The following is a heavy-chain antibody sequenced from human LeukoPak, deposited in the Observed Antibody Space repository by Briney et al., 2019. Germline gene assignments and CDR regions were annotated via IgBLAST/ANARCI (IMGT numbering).Heavy chain of an antibody. D-gene: IGHD3-22*01. Sequence: GGSLRLSCAASGFTFSSYAMSWARQAPGKGLEWVSAISGSGGSTYYAGSVKGRFTISRDNSKNTLYLQMNSLRAEDTAVYYCAKDYYYDSSGYANDWGQGTLVTVSS. V-gene: IGHV3-23*01. CDR3: AKDYYYDSSGYAND. CDR1: GFTFSSYA. J-gene: IGHJ4*02. CDR2: ISGSGGST.